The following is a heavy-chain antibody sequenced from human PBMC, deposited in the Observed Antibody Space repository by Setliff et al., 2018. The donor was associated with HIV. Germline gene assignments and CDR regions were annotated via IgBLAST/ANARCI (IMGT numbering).Heavy chain of an antibody. V-gene: IGHV4-59*08. CDR3: ARRASPPSGPYSQYYMDV. CDR2: ISYSGTT. D-gene: IGHD2-21*01. Sequence: SETLSLTCAVYGGSFSGYYWSWIRQTPGKGLEWIGFISYSGTTDYNPSLKSRVTISIDTSKNQFSLKLTSVTAADTAVYYCARRASPPSGPYSQYYMDVWGRGTSVTVSS. J-gene: IGHJ6*03. CDR1: GGSFSGYY.